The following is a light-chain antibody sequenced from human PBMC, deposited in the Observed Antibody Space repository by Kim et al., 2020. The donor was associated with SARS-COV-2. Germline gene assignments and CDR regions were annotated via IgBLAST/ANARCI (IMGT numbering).Light chain of an antibody. CDR1: ILRRYS. CDR2: HKN. V-gene: IGLV3-19*01. CDR3: NSRDSGNFVV. J-gene: IGLJ2*01. Sequence: SIRCQSNILRRYSTTCYQTKPQQPPIPVIYHKNSRPSVPPGRFSSSSSENASSLTTTGTQADDDTDYYCNSRDSGNFVVFGGGTKLTVL.